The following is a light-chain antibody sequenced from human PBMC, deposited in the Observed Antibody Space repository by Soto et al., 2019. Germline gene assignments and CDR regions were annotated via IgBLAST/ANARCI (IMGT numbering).Light chain of an antibody. CDR3: SSYTSSSFSGV. Sequence: QSALTQPASVSGSPGQSFTISCTGTSSDVGGYNYVSWYQQHPGKAPKLMIYDVSNRPSGVSNRFSGSKSGNTASLTISGLQAEDEADYYCSSYTSSSFSGVFGGGTKVTVL. CDR2: DVS. V-gene: IGLV2-14*01. CDR1: SSDVGGYNY. J-gene: IGLJ2*01.